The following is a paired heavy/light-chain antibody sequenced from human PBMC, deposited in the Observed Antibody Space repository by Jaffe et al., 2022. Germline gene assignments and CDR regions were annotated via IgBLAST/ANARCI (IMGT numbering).Heavy chain of an antibody. J-gene: IGHJ3*02. CDR2: LRYDEEK. CDR3: IRDDLNYAFDI. Sequence: QVQLVESGGGVVQPGGSLRLSCVASGFTFTDYGIHWVRQAPGKGLEWVAFLRYDEEKWYADSANGRFTISRDISKNTLYLQLSSLRPEDTAVYYCIRDDLNYAFDIWGQGTMVTVSS. V-gene: IGHV3-30*02. CDR1: GFTFTDYG.
Light chain of an antibody. J-gene: IGLJ3*02. Sequence: QSALTQPPSASGSPGQSVTISCIESSSDVSGNKHVSWYQQHPGKAPKLMIYEVSKRPSGVPDRFSGSKSGNTASLTVSGLQAEDEADYYCSAYGGNHCWVFGGGTKLTVL. CDR3: SAYGGNHCWV. CDR1: SSDVSGNKH. V-gene: IGLV2-8*01. CDR2: EVS.